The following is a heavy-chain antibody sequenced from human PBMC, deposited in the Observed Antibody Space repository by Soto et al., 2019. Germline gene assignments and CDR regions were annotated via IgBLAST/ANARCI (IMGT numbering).Heavy chain of an antibody. D-gene: IGHD2-15*01. CDR3: ARKGGGNDDYYYGMDV. CDR2: IWYDGSNK. V-gene: IGHV3-33*01. Sequence: GGSLRLSCAASGFTFSSYGMHWVRQAPGKGLEWVAVIWYDGSNKYYADSVKGRFTISRDNSKNTLYLQMNSLRAEDTAVYYCARKGGGNDDYYYGMDVWGQGTTVTVSS. J-gene: IGHJ6*02. CDR1: GFTFSSYG.